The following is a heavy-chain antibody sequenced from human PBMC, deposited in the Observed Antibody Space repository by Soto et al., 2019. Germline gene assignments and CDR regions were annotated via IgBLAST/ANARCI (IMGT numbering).Heavy chain of an antibody. CDR2: LYHGGAA. CDR3: ARAFPAMGLFDY. V-gene: IGHV4-30-2*01. Sequence: PSETLSLTCAVSGGSISSGAYSWSWIRQPPGKGLEWIGYLYHGGAAYSNPSLKNRVTISGDWSKNQFSLKLNSVTAADTAVYYCARAFPAMGLFDYWGQGILVTVSS. CDR1: GGSISSGAYS. J-gene: IGHJ4*02. D-gene: IGHD5-18*01.